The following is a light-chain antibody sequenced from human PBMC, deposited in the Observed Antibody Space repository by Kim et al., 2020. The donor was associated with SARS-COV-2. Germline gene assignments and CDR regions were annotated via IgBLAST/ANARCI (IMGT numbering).Light chain of an antibody. CDR1: QSVSSSY. V-gene: IGKV3-20*01. CDR2: GGS. Sequence: EIVLTQSPGTLSLSPGVRATLSCRASQSVSSSYLAWYQQRLGQAPRLLIYGGSSRATGIPDGFSGSGSGTDFTLTISRLEPEDFAVYYCQHYGSSSWTFGHGTKVDIK. J-gene: IGKJ1*01. CDR3: QHYGSSSWT.